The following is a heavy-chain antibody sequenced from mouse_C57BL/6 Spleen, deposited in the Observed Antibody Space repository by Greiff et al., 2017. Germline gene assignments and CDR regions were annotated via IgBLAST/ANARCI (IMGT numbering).Heavy chain of an antibody. CDR3: ARIIYCYGSSSDY. J-gene: IGHJ2*01. Sequence: QVQLQQSGPELVKPGASVKISCKASGYAFSSPWMNWVKQRPGKGLEWIGRIYPGDGDTNYNGKFKGKATLTADKSSSTAYMQLSSLTSEDSAVYFCARIIYCYGSSSDYWGQGTTLTVSS. CDR2: IYPGDGDT. D-gene: IGHD1-1*01. CDR1: GYAFSSPW. V-gene: IGHV1-82*01.